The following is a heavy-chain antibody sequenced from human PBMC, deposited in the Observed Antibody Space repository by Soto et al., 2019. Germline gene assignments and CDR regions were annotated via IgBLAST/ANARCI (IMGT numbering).Heavy chain of an antibody. D-gene: IGHD3-10*01. V-gene: IGHV4-31*01. J-gene: IGHJ6*02. CDR2: IYYSGRT. CDR1: GGSISSDGNY. Sequence: QVQLQESGPGLVKSSQTLSLTCTVSGGSISSDGNYWSWIRQHPGKGLEWIGYIYYSGRTYYNPSLKSLVTISVDTSKNQFSLKLNSVTAADTAVYYCARARMVRGIIYYYGMDVWGQGTTVTVSS. CDR3: ARARMVRGIIYYYGMDV.